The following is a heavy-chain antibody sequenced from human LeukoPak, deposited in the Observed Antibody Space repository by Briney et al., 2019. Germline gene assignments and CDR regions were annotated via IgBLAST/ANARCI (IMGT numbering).Heavy chain of an antibody. V-gene: IGHV3-48*02. D-gene: IGHD3-9*01. CDR3: ARGRYFDWLLSTGGAFDI. J-gene: IGHJ3*02. Sequence: GGSLRLSCAASGFTFSSYSMNWVRQAPGKGLEWVSYISSSSSTIYSADSVKGRFTISRDNAKHSLYLQMNSLRDEDTAVYYCARGRYFDWLLSTGGAFDIWGQGTMVTVSS. CDR2: ISSSSSTI. CDR1: GFTFSSYS.